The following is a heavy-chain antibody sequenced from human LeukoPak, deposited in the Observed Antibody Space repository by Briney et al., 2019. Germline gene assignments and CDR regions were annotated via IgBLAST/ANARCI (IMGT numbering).Heavy chain of an antibody. J-gene: IGHJ6*02. CDR3: ARAGRTMVRGVIRHYHYYGMDV. Sequence: PSETLSLTCAVYGGSFSGYYWSWIRQPPGKGLEWIGEINHSGSTNYNPSLKSRVTISVDTSKNQFSLKLSSVTAADTAVYYCARAGRTMVRGVIRHYHYYGMDVWGQGTTVTVPS. CDR2: INHSGST. D-gene: IGHD3-10*01. V-gene: IGHV4-34*01. CDR1: GGSFSGYY.